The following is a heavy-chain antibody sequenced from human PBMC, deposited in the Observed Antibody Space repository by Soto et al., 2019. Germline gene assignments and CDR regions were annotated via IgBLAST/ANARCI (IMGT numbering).Heavy chain of an antibody. V-gene: IGHV4-59*01. Sequence: QVQLQESGPGLVKPSETLSLTCTVSGGSISSYYWSWIRQPPGKGLEWIGYIYYSGSTNYNPSLKSRVTISVDTSKNQFSLKLSSVTAADTAVYYCVRDLYGSGSYLDYWGQGTLVTVSS. CDR1: GGSISSYY. CDR2: IYYSGST. CDR3: VRDLYGSGSYLDY. J-gene: IGHJ4*02. D-gene: IGHD3-10*01.